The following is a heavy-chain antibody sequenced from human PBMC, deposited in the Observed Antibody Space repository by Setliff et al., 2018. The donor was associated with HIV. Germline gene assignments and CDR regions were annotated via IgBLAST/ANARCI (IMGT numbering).Heavy chain of an antibody. CDR3: ARGPNLLTHYYDSSGYAVGYSDH. J-gene: IGHJ4*02. D-gene: IGHD3-22*01. CDR2: IFHSGRT. CDR1: GGSISDNNW. Sequence: SETLSLTCAVSGGSISDNNWWSWVRQPPGKELGWIGEIFHSGRTNYNPSLKSRVTILVEKSKNQLSLRLSSVTAADTAVYYCARGPNLLTHYYDSSGYAVGYSDHWGQGTLVTVSS. V-gene: IGHV4-4*02.